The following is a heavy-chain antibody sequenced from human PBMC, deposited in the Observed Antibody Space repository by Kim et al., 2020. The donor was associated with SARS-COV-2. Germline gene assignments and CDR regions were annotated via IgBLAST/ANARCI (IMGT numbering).Heavy chain of an antibody. CDR3: ARDSVTIFGVAPFDY. D-gene: IGHD3-3*01. V-gene: IGHV1-3*01. Sequence: KFQGRVTITRDTSAGTAYMGLSSLRSEDTAVYYCARDSVTIFGVAPFDYWGQGTLVTVSS. J-gene: IGHJ4*02.